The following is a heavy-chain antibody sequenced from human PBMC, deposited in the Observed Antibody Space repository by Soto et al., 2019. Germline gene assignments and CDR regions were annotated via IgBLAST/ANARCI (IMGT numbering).Heavy chain of an antibody. V-gene: IGHV3-23*01. J-gene: IGHJ6*02. CDR1: GFTFSSYA. D-gene: IGHD1-1*01. CDR2: ISGSGGST. CDR3: AKDVNWYYYYYGTDA. Sequence: GGSLRLSCAASGFTFSSYAMSWVRLAPGQGLEWVSAISGSGGSTYYADSVKGRLPISRDNSKNTLYLQMNSLRAEDTALYYCAKDVNWYYYYYGTDALGQGNTVAVSS.